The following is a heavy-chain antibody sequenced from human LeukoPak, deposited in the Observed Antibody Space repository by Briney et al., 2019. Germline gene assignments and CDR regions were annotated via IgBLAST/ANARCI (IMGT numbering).Heavy chain of an antibody. CDR2: IYTSGST. CDR3: ARVYGSGSYYNGYYYYYMDV. J-gene: IGHJ6*03. V-gene: IGHV4-4*07. CDR1: GGSISSYY. Sequence: SETLSLTCTVSGGSISSYYWSWIRQPAGKGLEWIGRIYTSGSTNYNPSLKSRVTMSVDTSKNQFSLKLSSVTAADTAVYYCARVYGSGSYYNGYYYYYMDVWGKGTTVTISS. D-gene: IGHD3-10*01.